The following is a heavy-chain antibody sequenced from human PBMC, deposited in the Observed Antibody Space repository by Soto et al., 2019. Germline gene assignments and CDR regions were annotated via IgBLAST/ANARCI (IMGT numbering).Heavy chain of an antibody. D-gene: IGHD3-3*01. CDR3: ARDASYYSLWSGYYPSRNGMDV. CDR1: GFTFSSFG. V-gene: IGHV3-33*01. J-gene: IGHJ6*02. Sequence: PGGSLRLSCAASGFTFSSFGMHWVRQAPGTGLEWVSLIWYDGSKKSYGDSVKGRFTISRDNSRNTVYLQMNSLRADDTAVYYCARDASYYSLWSGYYPSRNGMDVWGQGTTVTVSS. CDR2: IWYDGSKK.